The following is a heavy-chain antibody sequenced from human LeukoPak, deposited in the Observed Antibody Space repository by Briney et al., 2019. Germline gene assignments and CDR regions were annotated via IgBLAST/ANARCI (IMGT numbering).Heavy chain of an antibody. D-gene: IGHD3-10*01. V-gene: IGHV1-69*06. CDR2: IIPIFGTA. CDR3: ARDLDGSGSYYPFDI. J-gene: IGHJ3*02. Sequence: SVKVSCKASGGTFSSYAISWVRQAPGQGLEWMGGIIPIFGTANYAQKFQGRVTITADKSTSTAYMELSSLRSEDTAVYYCARDLDGSGSYYPFDIWGQGTMVTVSS. CDR1: GGTFSSYA.